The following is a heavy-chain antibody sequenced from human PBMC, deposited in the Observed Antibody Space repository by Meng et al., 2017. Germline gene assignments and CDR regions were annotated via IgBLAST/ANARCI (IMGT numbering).Heavy chain of an antibody. J-gene: IGHJ4*02. CDR1: GFSLSTGGVG. CDR2: IYWDDDT. Sequence: ITLKESGPTLVKPTQTLTVTCTFYGFSLSTGGVGVGWIRQPPGKALEWLALIYWDDDTRYSPSLKSRLSITKDTSKNQVFLTMTNMDPVDTATYYCAHRSSAWAFDSWGQGTLVTVSS. V-gene: IGHV2-5*02. CDR3: AHRSSAWAFDS. D-gene: IGHD7-27*01.